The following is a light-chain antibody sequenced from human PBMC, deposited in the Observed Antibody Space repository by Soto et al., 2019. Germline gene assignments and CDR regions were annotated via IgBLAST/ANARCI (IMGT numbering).Light chain of an antibody. CDR1: QSVSSSY. V-gene: IGKV3-20*01. J-gene: IGKJ3*01. CDR3: QQYGSSPPFT. CDR2: VAS. Sequence: EIVLTQSPGTLSLSPGERATLSCRASQSVSSSYLAWYQQRPGKPPRLLIYVASSRATGIPDRFSGSASGTDFTLAISRLEPEDFGLYYCQQYGSSPPFTFGRGTKVDI.